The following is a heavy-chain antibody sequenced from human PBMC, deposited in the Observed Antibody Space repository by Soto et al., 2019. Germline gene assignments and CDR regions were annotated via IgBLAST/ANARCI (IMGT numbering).Heavy chain of an antibody. Sequence: PWGSLRLSCGASGFTFVSFWVHWVRQAPGKGLVWVSRINSDGSSTSYADSVKGRFTISRDNAKNTLYLQMNSLRAEDTAVYYCARDVQLQSFDCWGQGTLVTVSS. CDR1: GFTFVSFW. CDR3: ARDVQLQSFDC. J-gene: IGHJ4*02. CDR2: INSDGSST. D-gene: IGHD5-18*01. V-gene: IGHV3-74*01.